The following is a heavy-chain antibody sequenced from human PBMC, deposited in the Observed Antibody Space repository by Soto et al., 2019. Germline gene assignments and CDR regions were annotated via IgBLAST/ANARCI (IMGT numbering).Heavy chain of an antibody. D-gene: IGHD5-18*01. CDR1: GGSISSYY. CDR3: ARDNGYSYGYTLDH. CDR2: IYYSGST. Sequence: QVQLQESGPGLVKPSETLSLTCTVSGGSISSYYWSWIRQPPGKGLEWIGYIYYSGSTNYNPSLKCRVTISVDTSKIQCALKLSSVTAADTAVYYCARDNGYSYGYTLDHWGQGTLVTVSS. V-gene: IGHV4-59*01. J-gene: IGHJ4*02.